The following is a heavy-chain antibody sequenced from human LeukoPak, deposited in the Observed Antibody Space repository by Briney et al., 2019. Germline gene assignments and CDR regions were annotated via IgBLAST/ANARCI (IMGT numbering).Heavy chain of an antibody. Sequence: SQTLSLTCTVSGGSISSGDYYWSWIRQPPGQGLEWIGYIYYSGSTYYNPSLKSRVTISVDTSKNQFSLKLSSVTAADTAVYYCARARYSYGSNFDYWGQGTLVTVSS. J-gene: IGHJ4*02. CDR2: IYYSGST. CDR1: GGSISSGDYY. CDR3: ARARYSYGSNFDY. V-gene: IGHV4-30-4*01. D-gene: IGHD5-18*01.